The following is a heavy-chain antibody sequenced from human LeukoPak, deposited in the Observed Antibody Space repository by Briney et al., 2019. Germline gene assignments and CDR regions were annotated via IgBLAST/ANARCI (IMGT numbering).Heavy chain of an antibody. CDR2: INPNSGGT. D-gene: IGHD3-3*01. CDR1: GYTFTGYY. J-gene: IGHJ4*02. CDR3: AREIRFLEWLPKGGYFDY. Sequence: WASVKVSCKASGYTFTGYYMHWVRQAPGQGLEWMGWINPNSGGTNYAQKFQGRVTMTRDTSISTAYMELSRLRSDDTAAYYCAREIRFLEWLPKGGYFDYWGQGTLVTVSS. V-gene: IGHV1-2*02.